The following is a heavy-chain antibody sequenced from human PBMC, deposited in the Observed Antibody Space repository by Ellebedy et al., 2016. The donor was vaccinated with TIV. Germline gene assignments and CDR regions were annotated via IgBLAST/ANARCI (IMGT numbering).Heavy chain of an antibody. V-gene: IGHV1-8*01. D-gene: IGHD3-10*01. CDR3: ARGRKYGSGSSDY. CDR1: GYTFTGLD. J-gene: IGHJ4*02. CDR2: MNPNSGNT. Sequence: ASVKVSCXASGYTFTGLDINWVRQATGQGLEWMGWMNPNSGNTGYAQKFQGRVTMTRDTSISTAYMELSSLRSEDTAVYYCARGRKYGSGSSDYWGQGTLVTVSS.